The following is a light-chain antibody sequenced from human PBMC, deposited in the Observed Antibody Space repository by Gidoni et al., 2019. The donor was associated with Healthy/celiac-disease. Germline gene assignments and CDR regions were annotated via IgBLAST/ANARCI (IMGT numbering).Light chain of an antibody. J-gene: IGKJ3*01. CDR3: QQRSNWPPT. CDR2: DAS. CDR1: QSVSSY. V-gene: IGKV3-11*01. Sequence: EIVLTQSPATLSLSPGERATLACRASQSVSSYLAGYQQKPGQAPRLLIYDASNRATGIPARFSGSVSGTDFTLTISSLEPEDFAVYYCQQRSNWPPTFGPGTKVDIK.